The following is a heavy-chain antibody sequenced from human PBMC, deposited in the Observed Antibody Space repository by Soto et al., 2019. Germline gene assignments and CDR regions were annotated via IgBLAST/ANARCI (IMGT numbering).Heavy chain of an antibody. Sequence: QVQLVESGGGLVKPGGCLRLSCAASGFTFSHYYMSWIRQAPGKGLEWVSYISSSGSDTNYADSRKGRFTVSRDNAKNSLYLQMNSLRAEDTAVYYCARSLRGYSGYSGYWGQGTLVTVSS. CDR1: GFTFSHYY. V-gene: IGHV3-11*05. J-gene: IGHJ4*02. CDR3: ARSLRGYSGYSGY. D-gene: IGHD5-12*01. CDR2: ISSSGSDT.